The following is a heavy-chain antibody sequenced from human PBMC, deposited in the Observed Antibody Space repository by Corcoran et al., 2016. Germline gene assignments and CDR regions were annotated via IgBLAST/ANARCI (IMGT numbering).Heavy chain of an antibody. V-gene: IGHV3-48*04. Sequence: EVQLVESGGGLVQPGGSLRLSCAASGFTFSSYSMNWVRQAPGKGLEWVSYISSSSSTIYYADSVKGRFTISRDNAKNSLYLQMNSLRAEDTAVYYCARAPLGYYFDYWGQGTLVTVSS. CDR3: ARAPLGYYFDY. J-gene: IGHJ4*02. D-gene: IGHD3-16*01. CDR2: ISSSSSTI. CDR1: GFTFSSYS.